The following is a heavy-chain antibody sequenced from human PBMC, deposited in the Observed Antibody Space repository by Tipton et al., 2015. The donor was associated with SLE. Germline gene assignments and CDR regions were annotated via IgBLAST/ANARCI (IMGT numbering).Heavy chain of an antibody. CDR2: IYYSGST. Sequence: TLSLTCTVSGGSISSGDYYWSWIRQPPGKGLEWIGYIYYSGSTYYNPSLKSRLTISVDKSKNQFSLKLSSVTAADTAVYYCARDLVRGVSGGYWGQGTLVTVSS. CDR3: ARDLVRGVSGGY. CDR1: GGSISSGDYY. D-gene: IGHD3-10*01. V-gene: IGHV4-30-4*01. J-gene: IGHJ4*02.